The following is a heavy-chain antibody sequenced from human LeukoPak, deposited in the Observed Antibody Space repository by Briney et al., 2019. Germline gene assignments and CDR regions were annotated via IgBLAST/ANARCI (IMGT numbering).Heavy chain of an antibody. CDR1: GYTFTGYY. D-gene: IGHD5-24*01. CDR3: AKDGTDGYNGFDDY. Sequence: ASVKVSCKASGYTFTGYYMHWVRQAPGQGLEWRGWINPNSGGTNYAQKFQGRVTMTRDTVISTAYMELRRLRSDDPAVDCLAKDGTDGYNGFDDYWGQGTLVTVSS. V-gene: IGHV1-2*02. CDR2: INPNSGGT. J-gene: IGHJ4*02.